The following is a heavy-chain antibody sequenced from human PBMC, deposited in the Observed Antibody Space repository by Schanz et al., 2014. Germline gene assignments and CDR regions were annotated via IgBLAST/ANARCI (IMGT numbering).Heavy chain of an antibody. D-gene: IGHD1-26*01. Sequence: QLVESGGGLVKPGGSLRLSCAASGFPFSMAWMTWVRQAPGKGLEWVSRILSDGSPSYADAVKGRFTISRDNANNMVYLQMNSLRAEDTAVYFCARDGTTGYAFDIWGRGTTVIVSS. J-gene: IGHJ3*02. CDR3: ARDGTTGYAFDI. CDR1: GFPFSMAW. CDR2: ILSDGSP. V-gene: IGHV3-74*01.